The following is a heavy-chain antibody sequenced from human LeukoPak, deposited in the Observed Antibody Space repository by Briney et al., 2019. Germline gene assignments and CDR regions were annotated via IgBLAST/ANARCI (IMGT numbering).Heavy chain of an antibody. CDR3: ARKVAVAMDLDY. CDR1: GFTFKSYG. V-gene: IGHV3-23*01. D-gene: IGHD6-13*01. J-gene: IGHJ4*02. CDR2: VTGSGGST. Sequence: GGSLRLSCAASGFTFKSYGMTWVRQVPGKGLEWVSSVTGSGGSTKYADSVNGRFTISRDNSKNTLSLLMTGLRAEDTAVYYCARKVAVAMDLDYWGQGTLVTVSS.